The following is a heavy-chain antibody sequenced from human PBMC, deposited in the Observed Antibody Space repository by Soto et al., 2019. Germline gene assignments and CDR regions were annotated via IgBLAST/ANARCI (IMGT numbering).Heavy chain of an antibody. CDR3: ARVYMVRGTIIRYFDY. D-gene: IGHD3-10*01. V-gene: IGHV4-4*02. CDR1: GGSISSSNW. J-gene: IGHJ4*02. CDR2: IYHSGST. Sequence: QVQLQESGPGLVKPSGTLSLTCAVSGGSISSSNWWSWVRTPPGKGLEWIGKIYHSGSTNYNPSLKSRVTISVDKPKNQFSLKLSSVTAADTAVYYCARVYMVRGTIIRYFDYWGQGTLVTVSS.